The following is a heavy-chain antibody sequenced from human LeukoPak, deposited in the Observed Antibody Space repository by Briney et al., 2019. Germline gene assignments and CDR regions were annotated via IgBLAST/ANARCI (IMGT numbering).Heavy chain of an antibody. CDR1: GFTFSSCV. D-gene: IGHD3-9*01. J-gene: IGHJ4*02. Sequence: GGSLRLSCAASGFTFSSCVMSWVRQAPGKGLEWVSAISGSGGSTYYADSVKGRFTISRDNSRTTVYLQMNSLRVEDTAIYYCAKSPTGYVPAYWGQGTRVTVSP. CDR3: AKSPTGYVPAY. CDR2: ISGSGGST. V-gene: IGHV3-23*01.